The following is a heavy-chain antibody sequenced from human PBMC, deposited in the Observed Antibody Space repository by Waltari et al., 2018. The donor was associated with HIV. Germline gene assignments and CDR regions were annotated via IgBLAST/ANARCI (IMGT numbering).Heavy chain of an antibody. V-gene: IGHV3-23*04. J-gene: IGHJ4*02. Sequence: EVQLVESGGGLVQPGESRRLSCAASGFTFSMYFMPWGRQAPGKGLQWVAGISGNCGSRYYTDAVKGRFTISRDNSKKTLYLQMDSLRAEDTAVYYCAKVPVLPTGREDYWGQGTLVTVSS. D-gene: IGHD2-2*01. CDR1: GFTFSMYF. CDR2: ISGNCGSR. CDR3: AKVPVLPTGREDY.